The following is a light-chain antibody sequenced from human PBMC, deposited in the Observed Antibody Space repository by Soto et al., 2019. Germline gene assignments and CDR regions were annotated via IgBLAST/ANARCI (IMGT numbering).Light chain of an antibody. CDR3: QQYNSWPGT. Sequence: EIRMTQSPATLSVSQGERATLSCRASQSIAGNLAWYQHKPGQAPRLLIYGASTGATGIPARFSGSGSGTEFTLTISSLQSGDFAVYYCQQYNSWPGTFGQGTKVDIK. V-gene: IGKV3-15*01. CDR2: GAS. J-gene: IGKJ1*01. CDR1: QSIAGN.